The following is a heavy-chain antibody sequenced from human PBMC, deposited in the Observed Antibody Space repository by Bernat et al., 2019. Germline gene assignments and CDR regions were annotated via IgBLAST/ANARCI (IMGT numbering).Heavy chain of an antibody. Sequence: EVQLLESGGGLVQPGGSLRLSCAASGFTFSSYAMSWVRQAPGKGLEWVSGISCPGTSTYYADSVKGRFTMSRDNSESTLYLQMNSLRAEDAAVYYCAKDLSMYSSGWYGLDYWGQGTLVTVSS. D-gene: IGHD6-19*01. CDR3: AKDLSMYSSGWYGLDY. V-gene: IGHV3-23*01. J-gene: IGHJ4*02. CDR1: GFTFSSYA. CDR2: ISCPGTST.